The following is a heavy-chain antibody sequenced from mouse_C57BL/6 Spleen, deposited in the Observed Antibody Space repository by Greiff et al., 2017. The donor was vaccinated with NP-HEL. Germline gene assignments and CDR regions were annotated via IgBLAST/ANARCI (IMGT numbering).Heavy chain of an antibody. J-gene: IGHJ3*01. V-gene: IGHV1-9*01. CDR3: ARSDDYDRDFAY. Sequence: QVQLQQPGAELVKPGASVKMSCKASGYTFTSYWIEWVKQRPGHGLEWIGEILPGSGSTNYNEKFKGKATFTADTSSNTAYMQLSSLTTEDSAIYYCARSDDYDRDFAYWGQGTLVTVSA. D-gene: IGHD2-4*01. CDR1: GYTFTSYW. CDR2: ILPGSGST.